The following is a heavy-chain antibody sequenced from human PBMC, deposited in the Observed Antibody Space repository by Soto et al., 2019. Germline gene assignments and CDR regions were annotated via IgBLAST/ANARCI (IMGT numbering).Heavy chain of an antibody. Sequence: QVQLQESGPGLVKPSGTLSLTCAVSGGSISSSNWWNWVRQPPGKGLEWIGEIYHSGSTNYNPSLKSRVTISVDKAMNQVSLKLSSVTAADTAVYYCARDKARYYYGSGSSTLFHCWGQGTLVTVSS. V-gene: IGHV4-4*02. J-gene: IGHJ4*02. CDR3: ARDKARYYYGSGSSTLFHC. CDR1: GGSISSSNW. CDR2: IYHSGST. D-gene: IGHD3-10*01.